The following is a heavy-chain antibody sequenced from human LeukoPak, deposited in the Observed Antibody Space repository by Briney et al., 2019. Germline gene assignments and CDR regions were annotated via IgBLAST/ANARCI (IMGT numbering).Heavy chain of an antibody. CDR3: AREGYSGHDFIY. D-gene: IGHD5-12*01. CDR2: IYYSGST. J-gene: IGHJ4*02. CDR1: GGSISSYY. V-gene: IGHV4-59*01. Sequence: SETLSLACTVSGGSISSYYWSWIRQPPGKGLEWIGYIYYSGSTNYNPSLKSRVTISVDTSKNQFSLRLRSVTAADTAVYYCAREGYSGHDFIYWGQGTLVTVSS.